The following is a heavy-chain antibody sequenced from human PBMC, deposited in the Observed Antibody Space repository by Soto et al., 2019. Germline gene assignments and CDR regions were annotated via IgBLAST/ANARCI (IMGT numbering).Heavy chain of an antibody. CDR3: AHVAIDGYCSGGSCYSTPRFDY. CDR2: IYWDDDK. CDR1: GFSLSTSGVG. Sequence: GSGPTLVNPTQTLTLTCTFSGFSLSTSGVGVGWIRQPPGKALEWLALIYWDDDKRYSPSLKSRLTITKDTSKNQVVLTMTNMDPVDTATYYCAHVAIDGYCSGGSCYSTPRFDYWXQGTLVTVSS. V-gene: IGHV2-5*02. D-gene: IGHD2-15*01. J-gene: IGHJ4*02.